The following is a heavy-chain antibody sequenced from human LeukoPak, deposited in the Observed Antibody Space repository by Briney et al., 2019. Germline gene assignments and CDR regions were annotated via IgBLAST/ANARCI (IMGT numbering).Heavy chain of an antibody. Sequence: PSETLSLTCTVSGGSISSYYWSWIRQPPGNGLEWIGYIYYSGSTNYNPSLKSRVTISVDTSKNQFSLKLSSVTAADTAVYYCARIGHEDYYFDYWGQGTLVTVSS. V-gene: IGHV4-59*01. CDR3: ARIGHEDYYFDY. J-gene: IGHJ4*02. CDR2: IYYSGST. CDR1: GGSISSYY.